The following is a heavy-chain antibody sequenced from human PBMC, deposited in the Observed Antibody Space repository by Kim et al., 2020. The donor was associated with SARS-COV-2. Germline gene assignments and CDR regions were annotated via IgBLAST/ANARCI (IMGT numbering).Heavy chain of an antibody. CDR1: GHSISSSNYY. Sequence: SETLSLTCTVSGHSISSSNYYWGWIRQPPGKGLEWIGSIFYSGSTYYNPSLKSRLTISVNTSKNQFSLKLSSVTAADTAVYYCGRLIKMIWLDYWGQGTLVTVSS. CDR2: IFYSGST. D-gene: IGHD3-22*01. CDR3: GRLIKMIWLDY. V-gene: IGHV4-39*01. J-gene: IGHJ4*02.